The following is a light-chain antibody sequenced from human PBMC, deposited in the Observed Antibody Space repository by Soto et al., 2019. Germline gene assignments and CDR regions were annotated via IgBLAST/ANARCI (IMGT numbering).Light chain of an antibody. CDR3: QMYNNWLGT. CDR2: GAT. J-gene: IGKJ4*01. V-gene: IGKV3-15*01. Sequence: EIGMTQSPATLSLSPGERATLSCRANQSISSNLAWYQQKPGQTPRLLIYGATTRATGIPARFSGSGSGTDITLTISSLQSEDFGVYDCQMYNNWLGTFGGGTKVEI. CDR1: QSISSN.